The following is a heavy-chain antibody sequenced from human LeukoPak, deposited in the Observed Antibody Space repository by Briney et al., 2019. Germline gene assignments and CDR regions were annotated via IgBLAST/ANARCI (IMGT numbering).Heavy chain of an antibody. J-gene: IGHJ4*02. D-gene: IGHD3-16*02. CDR1: GFTFSSYA. V-gene: IGHV3-30*04. CDR2: ISYDGSNK. CDR3: AKSLTLGALDY. Sequence: GGSLRLSCAASGFTFSSYAMHWVRQAPGKGLEWVAVISYDGSNKYYADSVKGRFTISRDNSKNTLYLQMNSLRAEDTAVYYCAKSLTLGALDYWGQGTLVIVSS.